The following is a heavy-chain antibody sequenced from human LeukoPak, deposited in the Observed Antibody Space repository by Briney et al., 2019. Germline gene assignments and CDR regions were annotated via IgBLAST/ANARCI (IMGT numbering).Heavy chain of an antibody. CDR1: GVNVTANN. Sequence: GGTLRLSCAVSGVNVTANNMYWVRQAPGKGLECVSAFLARGLLDYADSVRDRFTISRDTSKNTLYLQMNSLSAEDTAVYYCGRRFCNSCPLDFWGEGTLVTVP. J-gene: IGHJ4*02. CDR2: FLARGLL. V-gene: IGHV3-66*04. CDR3: GRRFCNSCPLDF. D-gene: IGHD2-21*01.